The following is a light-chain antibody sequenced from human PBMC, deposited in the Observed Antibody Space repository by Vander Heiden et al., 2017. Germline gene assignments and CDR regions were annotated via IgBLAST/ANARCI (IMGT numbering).Light chain of an antibody. J-gene: IGKJ5*01. Sequence: QSPSSLSASVGDRVTITCRASQSISSYLNWYQQKPGKAPKLLIYAASSLQSGVPSRFSGSGSGTDFTLTISSLQPEDFATYYCQQSYSTPPITFGQGTRLEIK. CDR3: QQSYSTPPIT. V-gene: IGKV1-39*01. CDR2: AAS. CDR1: QSISSY.